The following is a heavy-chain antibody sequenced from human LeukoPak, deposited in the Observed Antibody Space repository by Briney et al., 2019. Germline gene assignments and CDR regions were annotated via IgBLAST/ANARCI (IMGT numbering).Heavy chain of an antibody. V-gene: IGHV3-23*01. D-gene: IGHD3-3*01. Sequence: PGGSLRLSCAASGFTFSSYAMYWVRQAPGKGLEWVSTIRGSGGTTYYADSVKGRFTISRDNSKNTLYLQMNSLRAEDTAVYYCAKKSPIFGVVIPLFDYWGQGTLVTVSS. CDR2: IRGSGGTT. J-gene: IGHJ4*02. CDR3: AKKSPIFGVVIPLFDY. CDR1: GFTFSSYA.